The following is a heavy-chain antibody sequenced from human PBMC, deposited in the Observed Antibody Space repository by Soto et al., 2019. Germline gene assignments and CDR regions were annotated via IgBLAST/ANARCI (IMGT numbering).Heavy chain of an antibody. J-gene: IGHJ4*02. Sequence: EVQLLESGGGLVQPGGSLRLSCAASGFTFSSYAMSWVRQAPGKGLECVSAISGSGGSTYYADSVKGRFTISRDNSKNTLYLQMNSLRAEDTAVYYCAKESLDYYDSSGLDYWGQGTLVTVPS. CDR2: ISGSGGST. V-gene: IGHV3-23*01. D-gene: IGHD3-22*01. CDR3: AKESLDYYDSSGLDY. CDR1: GFTFSSYA.